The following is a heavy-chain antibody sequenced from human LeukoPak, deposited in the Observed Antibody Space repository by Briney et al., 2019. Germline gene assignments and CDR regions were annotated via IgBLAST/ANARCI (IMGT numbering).Heavy chain of an antibody. Sequence: PSEPLSLTCTVSGGSISSSSYYWGWLRQPPGRGLEWIGSIYYTGITYYNPSLKSRVTISVDTAKNQFSLKLSSVTAADTAVYYCARHRFGELLHFDLWGRGTLVTVSS. J-gene: IGHJ2*01. CDR3: ARHRFGELLHFDL. D-gene: IGHD3-10*01. CDR1: GGSISSSSYY. CDR2: IYYTGIT. V-gene: IGHV4-39*01.